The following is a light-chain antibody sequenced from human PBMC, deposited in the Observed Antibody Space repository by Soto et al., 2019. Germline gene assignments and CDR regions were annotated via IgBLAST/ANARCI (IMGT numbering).Light chain of an antibody. J-gene: IGKJ1*01. CDR3: QQYDNWPWT. CDR2: DAS. V-gene: IGKV1-5*01. CDR1: QSISTF. Sequence: DIQMTQSPSTLSASAGDTVTITCRASQSISTFLAWYQQKPGKAPKLXIFDASSLKSGVPSRFSGSGSGTELTITISSLQSEDVEVYDCQQYDNWPWTFGQGTKVDIK.